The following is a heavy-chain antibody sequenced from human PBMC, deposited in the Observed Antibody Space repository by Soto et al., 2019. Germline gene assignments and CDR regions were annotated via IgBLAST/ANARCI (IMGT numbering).Heavy chain of an antibody. CDR1: GFTFSSYW. CDR3: ARDVVVPAATAMDNWFDP. D-gene: IGHD2-2*01. V-gene: IGHV3-7*05. CDR2: IKQDGSEK. Sequence: GGSLRLSCAASGFTFSSYWMSWVRQAPGKGLEWVANIKQDGSEKYYVDSVKGRFTISRDNAKNSLYLQMNSLRAEDTAVYYCARDVVVPAATAMDNWFDPWGQGTLVTVSS. J-gene: IGHJ5*02.